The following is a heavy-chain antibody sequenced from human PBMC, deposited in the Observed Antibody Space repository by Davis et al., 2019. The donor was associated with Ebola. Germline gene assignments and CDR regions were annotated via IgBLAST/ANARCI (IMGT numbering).Heavy chain of an antibody. V-gene: IGHV3-69-1*01. CDR1: GFTFGEYA. CDR3: ATTPQYSSGQNKPFDY. D-gene: IGHD6-19*01. CDR2: LGTSADT. J-gene: IGHJ4*02. Sequence: GESLKISCIASGFTFGEYAVNWVRQAPGKGLEWVSTLGTSADTYYADSAKGRFTISRDNSKNTLYLQMNSLRAEDTAVYYCATTPQYSSGQNKPFDYWGQGTLVTVSS.